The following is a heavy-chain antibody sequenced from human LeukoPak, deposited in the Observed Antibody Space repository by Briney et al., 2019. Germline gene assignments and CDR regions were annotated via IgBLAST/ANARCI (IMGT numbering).Heavy chain of an antibody. CDR2: IKSKTDGGTT. Sequence: GGSLRLSCAASGFTVSSKYMIWVRQAPGKGLEWVGRIKSKTDGGTTDYAAPVKGRFTISRDDSKNTLYLQMNSLKTEDTAVYYCTREAVTANGYFDYWGQGTLVTVSS. V-gene: IGHV3-15*01. CDR3: TREAVTANGYFDY. J-gene: IGHJ4*02. D-gene: IGHD2-21*02. CDR1: GFTVSSKY.